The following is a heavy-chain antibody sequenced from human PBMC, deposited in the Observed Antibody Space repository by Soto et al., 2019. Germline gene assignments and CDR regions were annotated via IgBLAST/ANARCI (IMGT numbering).Heavy chain of an antibody. D-gene: IGHD1-26*01. Sequence: PGGSLRLSCVASGFTFRDYGMHWVRQAPGKGLEWVAFIFFDGSDKDYADSVKGRFTISRDNAKNTLFLQMNSLRVEDTAVYYCAKGQCDRSWWFDPWGLGA. J-gene: IGHJ5*02. CDR2: IFFDGSDK. CDR3: AKGQCDRSWWFDP. CDR1: GFTFRDYG. V-gene: IGHV3-30*02.